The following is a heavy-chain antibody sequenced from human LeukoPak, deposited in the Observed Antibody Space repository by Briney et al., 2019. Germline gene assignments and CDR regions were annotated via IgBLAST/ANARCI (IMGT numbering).Heavy chain of an antibody. J-gene: IGHJ4*02. CDR2: ISWNSGSK. CDR3: AKDNIRIVVAGTIDY. Sequence: GGSLRLSCAASGFTFSSYAMSWVRQAPGKGLEWVSGISWNSGSKGYAGSVKGRFTISRDNAKNSLYLQMNSLRSEDTALYYCAKDNIRIVVAGTIDYWGQGTLVTVSS. CDR1: GFTFSSYA. V-gene: IGHV3-9*01. D-gene: IGHD6-19*01.